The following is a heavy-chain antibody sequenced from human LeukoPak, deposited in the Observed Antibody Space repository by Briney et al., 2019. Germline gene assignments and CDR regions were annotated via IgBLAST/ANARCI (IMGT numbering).Heavy chain of an antibody. CDR3: ARDHPLTGTTEFGWFDP. Sequence: GRSLRLSCAASGFTFSSFGMHWVRQAPGKGLEWVANIRQDGGEKYYVDSVKGRFTISRDDAKNSLYLQMNSLRAEDTAVYYCARDHPLTGTTEFGWFDPWGQGTLVTVSS. D-gene: IGHD1-7*01. CDR2: IRQDGGEK. CDR1: GFTFSSFG. V-gene: IGHV3-7*05. J-gene: IGHJ5*02.